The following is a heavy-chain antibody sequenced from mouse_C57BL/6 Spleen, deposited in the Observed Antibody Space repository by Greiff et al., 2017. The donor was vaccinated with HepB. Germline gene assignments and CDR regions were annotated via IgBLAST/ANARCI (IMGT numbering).Heavy chain of an antibody. J-gene: IGHJ3*01. V-gene: IGHV5-4*01. CDR2: ISDGGSYT. D-gene: IGHD1-1*01. CDR1: GFTFSSYA. CDR3: ARDLDYYGSSYAY. Sequence: VQLKESGGGLVKPGGSLKLSCAASGFTFSSYAMSWVRQTPEKRLEWVATISDGGSYTYYPDNVKGRFTISRDNAKNNLYLQMSHLKSEDTAMYYCARDLDYYGSSYAYWGQGTLVTVSA.